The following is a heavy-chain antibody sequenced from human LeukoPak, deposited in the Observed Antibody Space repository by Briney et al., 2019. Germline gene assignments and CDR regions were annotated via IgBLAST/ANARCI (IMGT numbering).Heavy chain of an antibody. CDR2: IFCSGST. V-gene: IGHV4-39*01. CDR3: ARFDRGGDYFDY. D-gene: IGHD3-16*02. Sequence: SGTLSLTCTVSGGSISSGNYYWSWIRQPPGKGLEWTASIFCSGSTYYNPSLKSRVTISVDTSKNQFSLKLTSVTAADTAVYYCARFDRGGDYFDYWGQGTLVTVSS. CDR1: GGSISSGNYY. J-gene: IGHJ4*02.